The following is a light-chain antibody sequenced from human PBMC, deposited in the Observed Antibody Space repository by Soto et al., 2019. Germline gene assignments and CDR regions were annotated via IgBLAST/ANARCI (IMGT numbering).Light chain of an antibody. V-gene: IGKV1-5*03. CDR3: QQYNDSFPYT. CDR1: QSISSW. Sequence: DIQMTQSPSTLSASVGDRVTITCRASQSISSWMAWYQQKPGTAPKLLIYKASTLDSGVPPRFSCSRSGAEFTLTVSSLQPDDFATYYCQQYNDSFPYTFGQGTKLEIK. J-gene: IGKJ2*01. CDR2: KAS.